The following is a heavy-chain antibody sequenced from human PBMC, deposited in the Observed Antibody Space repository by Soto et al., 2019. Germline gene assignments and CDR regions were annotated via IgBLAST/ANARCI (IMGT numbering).Heavy chain of an antibody. CDR1: GGTFSGFY. D-gene: IGHD3-10*01. J-gene: IGHJ4*02. V-gene: IGHV4-39*01. Sequence: PSETLSLTSAVYGGTFSGFYWGWIRQPPGKGLEWIGSIYYSGSTYYNPSLKSRVTISVDTSKNQFSLKLSSVTAADTAVYYCARHGVTMVRGVITPFDYWGQGTLVTVSS. CDR2: IYYSGST. CDR3: ARHGVTMVRGVITPFDY.